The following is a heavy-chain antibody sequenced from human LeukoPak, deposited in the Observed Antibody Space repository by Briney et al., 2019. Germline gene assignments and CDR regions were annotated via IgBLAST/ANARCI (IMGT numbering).Heavy chain of an antibody. J-gene: IGHJ4*02. CDR1: GFTFSTYA. D-gene: IGHD2-2*01. V-gene: IGHV3-64*02. CDR2: ISTNGDST. Sequence: AGGSLRLSCAASGFTFSTYAMHWVRQAPGKGLEYVSAISTNGDSTYYADSVKGRFTISRDNSKNTLFLQMGSLSADDMAVYYCARWGSTSCYDYWGQGTLVTVSS. CDR3: ARWGSTSCYDY.